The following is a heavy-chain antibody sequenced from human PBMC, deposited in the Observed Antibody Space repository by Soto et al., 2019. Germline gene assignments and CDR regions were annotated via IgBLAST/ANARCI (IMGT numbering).Heavy chain of an antibody. CDR3: AREPYSSSQLLAFGY. CDR1: GYTFTGYY. J-gene: IGHJ4*02. CDR2: INPNSGGT. V-gene: IGHV1-2*02. Sequence: ASVKVSCKASGYTFTGYYMHWVRQAPGQGLEWMGWINPNSGGTNYAQKFQGRVTMTRDTSISTAYMELSRLRSDDTAVYYCAREPYSSSQLLAFGYWGQGTLVTVSS. D-gene: IGHD6-6*01.